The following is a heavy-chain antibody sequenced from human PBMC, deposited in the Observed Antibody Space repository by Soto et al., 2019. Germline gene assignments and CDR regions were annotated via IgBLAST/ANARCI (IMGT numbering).Heavy chain of an antibody. D-gene: IGHD5-18*01. Sequence: QVQLVESGGGVVQPGRSLRLSCAASAFTFSSYRIHWVRQAPGKGLDWVAVISYDASDKYYADSVKGRFTNSRDNSKNPLYLQMNGLRAEDTAVYYCVKERYGQLSLADYGMDVWGQGTTVTVSS. CDR2: ISYDASDK. V-gene: IGHV3-30*18. CDR1: AFTFSSYR. CDR3: VKERYGQLSLADYGMDV. J-gene: IGHJ6*02.